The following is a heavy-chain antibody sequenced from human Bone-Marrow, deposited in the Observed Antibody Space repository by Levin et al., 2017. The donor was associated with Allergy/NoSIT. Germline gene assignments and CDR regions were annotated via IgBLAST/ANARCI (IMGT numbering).Heavy chain of an antibody. Sequence: SVKVSCKAPGGTFNKYAINWVRQAPGQGLEWMGGIIPVFRTTKYAQKFQGRLTIIADESTTTAYMELSRLTSEDTALYYCARDLMGRVDFWGQGTLVTVSS. CDR3: ARDLMGRVDF. V-gene: IGHV1-69*13. CDR1: GGTFNKYA. J-gene: IGHJ4*02. D-gene: IGHD2-8*01. CDR2: IIPVFRTT.